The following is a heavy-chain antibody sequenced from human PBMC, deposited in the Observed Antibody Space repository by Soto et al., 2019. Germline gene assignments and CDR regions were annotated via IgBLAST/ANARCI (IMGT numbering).Heavy chain of an antibody. J-gene: IGHJ4*02. CDR2: ISPMFGAA. V-gene: IGHV1-69*19. Sequence: QVQLVQSGAEIKKPGSSVKVSCQSSGGTFNTYSMNWVRQAPGQGPEWMGDISPMFGAANYAPKFQGRVTITADESTGTSYMQLSSLTSEDTALYSCAREVQVHTPAFVYWGQGTLVTVSS. CDR3: AREVQVHTPAFVY. CDR1: GGTFNTYS. D-gene: IGHD3-10*01.